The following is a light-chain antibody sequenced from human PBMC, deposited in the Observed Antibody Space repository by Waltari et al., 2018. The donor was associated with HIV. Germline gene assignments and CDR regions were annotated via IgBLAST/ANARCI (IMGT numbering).Light chain of an antibody. Sequence: SYELTQPPSVSVSPGQTASITCSGDKLGDKYACWYQQKPGQSPVLVIYHDTKRPSGIPERFSGSNSGNTATLTISGTQATDEADYYCQAWDRSTVVFGGGTKLTVL. V-gene: IGLV3-1*01. CDR2: HDT. CDR1: KLGDKY. CDR3: QAWDRSTVV. J-gene: IGLJ2*01.